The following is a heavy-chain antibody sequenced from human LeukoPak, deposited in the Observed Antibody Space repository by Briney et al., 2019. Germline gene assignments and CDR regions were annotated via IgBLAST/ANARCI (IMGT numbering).Heavy chain of an antibody. D-gene: IGHD3-3*01. CDR2: IYYSGST. J-gene: IGHJ6*02. CDR3: AREAYYDFWSGLTNYGMDV. Sequence: PSETLSLTCTVSGGSISTYYGNWIRQAPGKGLEWIGYIYYSGSTNYNPSLKSRVTMSVDTSRNQFSLKLSSVTAADTAVYYCAREAYYDFWSGLTNYGMDVWGQGTTVTVSS. CDR1: GGSISTYY. V-gene: IGHV4-59*01.